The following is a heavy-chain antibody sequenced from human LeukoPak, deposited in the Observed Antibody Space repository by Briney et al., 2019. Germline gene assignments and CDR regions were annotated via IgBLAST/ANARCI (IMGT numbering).Heavy chain of an antibody. Sequence: SQTLSLTCTVSGGPIISGGYFWSWIRQHPGKGLEWIGYTYYTGSAYYNPSLKSRVTISVDTSKNQFSLKLTSVTAADTAVYYCARDTRELGYAFDIWGQGTMVTVSS. D-gene: IGHD1-26*01. J-gene: IGHJ3*02. CDR2: TYYTGSA. V-gene: IGHV4-31*03. CDR3: ARDTRELGYAFDI. CDR1: GGPIISGGYF.